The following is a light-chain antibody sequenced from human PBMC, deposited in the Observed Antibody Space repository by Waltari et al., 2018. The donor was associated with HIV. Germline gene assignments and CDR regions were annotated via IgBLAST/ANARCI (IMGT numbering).Light chain of an antibody. Sequence: DLQITPASYCLSATVVGVVPIPSRASQTINNFLNWYQQTPGKAPKLLIFAASNLQSGVPSKFSGLGYGTDFTLTVSSLEPEDFGTYYCKQTYRTPHTFGQGTRVEIK. J-gene: IGKJ5*01. V-gene: IGKV1-39*01. CDR1: QTINNF. CDR3: KQTYRTPHT. CDR2: AAS.